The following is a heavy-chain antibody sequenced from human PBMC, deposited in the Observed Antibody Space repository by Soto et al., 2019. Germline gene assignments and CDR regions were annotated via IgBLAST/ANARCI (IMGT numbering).Heavy chain of an antibody. CDR1: GFTFSSYA. D-gene: IGHD3-16*01. CDR3: AKAGGPENYFDY. Sequence: PGGSLRLSCAASGFTFSSYAMHWVRQAPGKGLEWVAVISYDGSNKYYAGSVKGRFTISRDNSKNTLYLQMNSLRAEDTAVYYCAKAGGPENYFDYWGQGTLVTVSS. J-gene: IGHJ4*02. CDR2: ISYDGSNK. V-gene: IGHV3-30-3*01.